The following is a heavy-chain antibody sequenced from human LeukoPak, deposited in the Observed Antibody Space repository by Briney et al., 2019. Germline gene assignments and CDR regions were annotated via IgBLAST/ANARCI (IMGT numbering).Heavy chain of an antibody. CDR2: ISSSSSYI. J-gene: IGHJ3*02. CDR1: GFTFSSYS. Sequence: GGSLRLSCAASGFTFSSYSMNWVRQAPRKGLEWVSSISSSSSYIYYADSVKGRFTISRDNAKNSLFLQMNSLRAEDTAVYYCASLAPEPDAFDIWGQGTMVTVSS. D-gene: IGHD1-14*01. V-gene: IGHV3-21*01. CDR3: ASLAPEPDAFDI.